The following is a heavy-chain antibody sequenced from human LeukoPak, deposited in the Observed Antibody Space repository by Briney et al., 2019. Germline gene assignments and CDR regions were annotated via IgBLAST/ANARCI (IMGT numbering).Heavy chain of an antibody. CDR3: AKDRSAVTTDY. J-gene: IGHJ4*02. CDR2: ISGSGGST. D-gene: IGHD4-17*01. V-gene: IGHV3-23*01. Sequence: GGSLTLSCAASGFTFSSYAMSWVRQAPGKGLEWVSSISGSGGSTYYPDSVKGRFTISRDNSKNTMHLQMNSLRAEDTAIYYCAKDRSAVTTDYWGQGTLVTVSS. CDR1: GFTFSSYA.